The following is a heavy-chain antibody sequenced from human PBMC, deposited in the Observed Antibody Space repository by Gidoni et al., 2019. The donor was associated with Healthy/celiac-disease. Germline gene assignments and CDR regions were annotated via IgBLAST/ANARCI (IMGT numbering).Heavy chain of an antibody. D-gene: IGHD2-15*01. CDR2: IIPIFGTA. V-gene: IGHV1-69*01. CDR1: GGTFSSYA. CDR3: ARDIVVVVAARPLSYYYGMDV. J-gene: IGHJ6*02. Sequence: QVQLVQSGAEVKKPGSSVKVSCKAYGGTFSSYAISWVRQAPGQGLEWMGGIIPIFGTANYAQKFQGRVTITADESTSTAYMELSSLRSEDTAVYYCARDIVVVVAARPLSYYYGMDVWGQGTTVTVSS.